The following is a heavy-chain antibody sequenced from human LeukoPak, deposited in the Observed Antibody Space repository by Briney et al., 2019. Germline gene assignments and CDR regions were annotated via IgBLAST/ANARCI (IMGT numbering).Heavy chain of an antibody. CDR3: ARVVRGGFGELLPYQIDY. V-gene: IGHV4-38-2*02. J-gene: IGHJ4*02. CDR2: IYHSGST. Sequence: SETLSLTCTVSGYSISSGYYWGWIRQPPGKGLEWIGSIYHSGSTYYNPSLKSRVTISVDTSKNQFSLKLSSVTAADTAVYYCARVVRGGFGELLPYQIDYWGQGTLVTVSS. D-gene: IGHD3-10*01. CDR1: GYSISSGYY.